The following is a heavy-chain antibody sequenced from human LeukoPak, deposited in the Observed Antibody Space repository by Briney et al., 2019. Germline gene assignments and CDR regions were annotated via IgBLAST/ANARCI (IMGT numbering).Heavy chain of an antibody. CDR3: ARGADYYYYMDV. Sequence: GGSLRLSCAASGFTFSYYGMNWVRQAPGKGLEWVSSISSSSSYIYYADSVKGRFTISRDNAKNSLYLQMNSLRAEDTAVYYCARGADYYYYMDVWGKGTTVTVSS. CDR1: GFTFSYYG. CDR2: ISSSSSYI. J-gene: IGHJ6*03. V-gene: IGHV3-21*01.